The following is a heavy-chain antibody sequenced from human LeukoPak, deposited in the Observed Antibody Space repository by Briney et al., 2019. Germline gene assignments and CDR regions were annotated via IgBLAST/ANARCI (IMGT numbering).Heavy chain of an antibody. D-gene: IGHD3-22*01. CDR3: ARGWYYYDSSGYFDILWKYNWFDP. CDR2: INHSGST. CDR1: GGPFSGYY. Sequence: SSETLSLTCAVYGGPFSGYYWSWIRQPPGKGLEWIGEINHSGSTNYNPSLKSRVTISVDTSKNQFSLKLSSVTAADTAVYYCARGWYYYDSSGYFDILWKYNWFDPWGQGTLVTVSS. V-gene: IGHV4-34*01. J-gene: IGHJ5*02.